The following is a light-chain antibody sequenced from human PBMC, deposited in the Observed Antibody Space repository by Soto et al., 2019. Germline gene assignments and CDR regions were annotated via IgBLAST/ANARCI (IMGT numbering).Light chain of an antibody. CDR2: EGS. V-gene: IGLV2-23*01. CDR1: SSDVGSYNL. Sequence: QAASVSGSPGQSITISCTGTSSDVGSYNLVSWYQQHPGKAPKLMIYEGSKRPSGVSIRFSGSKSGNTASLTISGLQAEDEADYYCCSYAGSSPWVFGGGTKLTVL. J-gene: IGLJ3*02. CDR3: CSYAGSSPWV.